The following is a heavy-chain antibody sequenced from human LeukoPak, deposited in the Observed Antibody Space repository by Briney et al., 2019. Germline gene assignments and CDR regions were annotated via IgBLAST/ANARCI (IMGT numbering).Heavy chain of an antibody. J-gene: IGHJ4*02. CDR1: GFTFSSYW. V-gene: IGHV3-7*01. D-gene: IGHD3-3*01. CDR2: IKQDGSEK. CDR3: ARPPLYDFWNPFDY. Sequence: GGSLRLSCAASGFTFSSYWMHWVRQAPGKGLEWVANIKQDGSEKYYVDSVKGRFTISRDNAKNSLYLQMNSLRAEDTAVYYCARPPLYDFWNPFDYWGQGTLVTVSS.